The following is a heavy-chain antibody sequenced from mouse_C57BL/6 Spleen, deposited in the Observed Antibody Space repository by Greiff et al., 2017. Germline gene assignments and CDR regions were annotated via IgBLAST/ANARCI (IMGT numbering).Heavy chain of an antibody. CDR2: IDTSDSET. J-gene: IGHJ2*01. Sequence: QVQLQQPGAELVRPGSSVKLSCKASGYTFTSYWMHWVKQRPIQGLEWIGNIDTSDSETHYNQKFKDKATLTVDKSSSTAYMQLSSLTSEDSAVYYCARCYYYGSSYTFDYWGQGATLTVSS. D-gene: IGHD1-1*01. CDR3: ARCYYYGSSYTFDY. V-gene: IGHV1-52*01. CDR1: GYTFTSYW.